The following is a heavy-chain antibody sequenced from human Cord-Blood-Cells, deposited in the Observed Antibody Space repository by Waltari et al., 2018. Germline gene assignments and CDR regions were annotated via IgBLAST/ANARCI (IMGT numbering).Heavy chain of an antibody. Sequence: QLQLQESGPELVKPSETLSLTCTVSGGSISSSSYYWGWIREPPGKGLAWSGGIYDSGNTYYNPSLKGRVTISVDKSKNQFSLKLSSVTAADTAVYYCAREMVGTGTPEWFDPWGQGTLVTVSS. CDR3: AREMVGTGTPEWFDP. CDR2: IYDSGNT. J-gene: IGHJ5*02. D-gene: IGHD2-21*02. V-gene: IGHV4-39*07. CDR1: GGSISSSSYY.